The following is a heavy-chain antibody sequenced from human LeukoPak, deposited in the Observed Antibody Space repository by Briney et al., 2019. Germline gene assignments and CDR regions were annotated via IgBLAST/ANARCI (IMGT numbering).Heavy chain of an antibody. CDR3: ARLLPYSSGWYGVFGAFDI. J-gene: IGHJ3*02. Sequence: PGGSLRLSCAASGFTVSSYSMNWVRQAPGKGLEWIGYIYYSGSTNYNPSLKSRVTISVDTSKNQFFLKLSSVSAADTAVYYCARLLPYSSGWYGVFGAFDIWAQGTMVTVSS. CDR2: IYYSGST. V-gene: IGHV4-59*08. CDR1: GFTVSSYS. D-gene: IGHD6-19*01.